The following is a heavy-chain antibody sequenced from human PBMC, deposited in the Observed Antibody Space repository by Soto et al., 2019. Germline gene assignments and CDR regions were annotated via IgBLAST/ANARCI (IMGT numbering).Heavy chain of an antibody. CDR1: GGSISSAAYY. CDR3: ARGRGYSYNSGTYYYFDY. D-gene: IGHD3-10*01. V-gene: IGHV4-31*03. J-gene: IGHJ4*02. CDR2: IYYSGST. Sequence: SETLSLTCTVSGGSISSAAYYWSWIRHHPGKGLEWLGYIYYSGSTYSNPSLKGRVTISVDTSKNQFSLKVNSVTAADTAVYYCARGRGYSYNSGTYYYFDYWGQGALVTVSS.